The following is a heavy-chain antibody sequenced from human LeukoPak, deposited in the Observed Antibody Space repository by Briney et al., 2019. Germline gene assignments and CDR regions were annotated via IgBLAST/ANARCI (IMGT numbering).Heavy chain of an antibody. CDR1: GFTFSSYA. J-gene: IGHJ4*02. V-gene: IGHV3-30-3*01. CDR2: ISYDGSNK. D-gene: IGHD3-3*01. Sequence: GGSLRLSCAASGFTFSSYAMHWVRQAPGKGLEWVAVISYDGSNKYYADSVKGRFTISRDNSKNTLYLQMNSLRAEDTAVYYCARVYYDFWSGPPTSPFDYWGQGTLVTVSS. CDR3: ARVYYDFWSGPPTSPFDY.